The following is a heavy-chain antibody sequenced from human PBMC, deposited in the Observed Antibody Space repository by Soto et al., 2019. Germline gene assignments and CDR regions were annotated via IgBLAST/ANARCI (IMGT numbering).Heavy chain of an antibody. CDR2: IYPGDSDT. D-gene: IGHD6-19*01. CDR1: GYSFTSYW. J-gene: IGHJ6*02. V-gene: IGHV5-51*01. CDR3: ARGIAVAGPTGYYYYYYGMDV. Sequence: GESLKISCKGSGYSFTSYWIGWVRQMPGKGLEWMGIIYPGDSDTRYSPSLQGQVTISADKSISTAYLQWSSLKVSDTAMYYCARGIAVAGPTGYYYYYYGMDVWGQGTTVTVSS.